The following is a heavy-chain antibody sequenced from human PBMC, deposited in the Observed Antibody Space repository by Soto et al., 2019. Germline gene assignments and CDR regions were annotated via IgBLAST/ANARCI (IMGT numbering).Heavy chain of an antibody. D-gene: IGHD6-6*01. V-gene: IGHV3-23*01. J-gene: IGHJ4*02. CDR2: ISGSGGST. CDR1: GLTFSSYA. Sequence: PGGSLRLSCAASGLTFSSYAMSWVRKAQGKGLEWVSAISGSGGSTYYADSVKGRFTISRDNSKNTLYLQMNSLRAEDTAVYYCAKVGEQLVREYYFDYWGQGTLVTVSS. CDR3: AKVGEQLVREYYFDY.